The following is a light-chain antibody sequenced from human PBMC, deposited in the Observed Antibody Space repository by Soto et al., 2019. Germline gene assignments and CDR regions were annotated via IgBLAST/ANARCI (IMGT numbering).Light chain of an antibody. Sequence: QSVLTQPPSVSGAPGQRVTISCTGSSSNIGAGYAVHWYQHLPGTAPKVLISSNNERPSGVPDRFSGSKSGTSASLAISGLQSEDEADYYCAAWDDTLNAWVFGGGTKLTVL. V-gene: IGLV1-44*01. J-gene: IGLJ3*02. CDR2: SNN. CDR1: SSNIGAGYA. CDR3: AAWDDTLNAWV.